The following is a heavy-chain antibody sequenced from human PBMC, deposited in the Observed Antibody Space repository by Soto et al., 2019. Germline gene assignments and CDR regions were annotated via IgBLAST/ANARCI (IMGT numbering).Heavy chain of an antibody. J-gene: IGHJ4*02. CDR3: AKDRREGGNYGFYSDF. Sequence: GGSLRLSCAASGFTFSSYGMTWVRQAPGKGLEWVSFSSATGAGTYYADSVKGRFTISRDNSKNTLYLQMTSLRADDTAVYYCAKDRREGGNYGFYSDFWGQGAMVTVSS. CDR1: GFTFSSYG. D-gene: IGHD1-7*01. CDR2: SSATGAGT. V-gene: IGHV3-23*01.